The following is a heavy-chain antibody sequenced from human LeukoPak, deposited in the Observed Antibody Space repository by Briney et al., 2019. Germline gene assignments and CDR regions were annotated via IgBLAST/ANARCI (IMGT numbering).Heavy chain of an antibody. CDR2: IYHSGST. CDR1: GGSISSSNW. Sequence: SGTLSLTCAVSGGSISSSNWWSWVRQPPGKGLEWIGEIYHSGSTNYNPSLKSRVTISVDKSKNQFSLKLSSVTAADTAVYYCARVYGSGSYYPLPLGYWGQGTLVTVSS. V-gene: IGHV4-4*02. J-gene: IGHJ4*02. D-gene: IGHD3-10*01. CDR3: ARVYGSGSYYPLPLGY.